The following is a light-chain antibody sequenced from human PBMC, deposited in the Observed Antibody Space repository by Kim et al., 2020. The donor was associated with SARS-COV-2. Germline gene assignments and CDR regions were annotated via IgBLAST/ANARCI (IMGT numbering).Light chain of an antibody. CDR3: QQYNDYAAT. J-gene: IGKJ2*01. Sequence: DIQMTQSPSTLSASVGDSVTLTCRASQTISSRMAWYQQKPGKVPTLLIYEASTLETGVPSRFSGSRSGTEFTLTISSLQPDDFATYYCQQYNDYAATFGQGKKLDI. CDR2: EAS. V-gene: IGKV1-5*03. CDR1: QTISSR.